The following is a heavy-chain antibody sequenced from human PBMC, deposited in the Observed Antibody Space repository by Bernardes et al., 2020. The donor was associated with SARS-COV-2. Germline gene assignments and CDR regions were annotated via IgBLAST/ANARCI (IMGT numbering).Heavy chain of an antibody. CDR2: FDPEDGET. Sequence: ASVKVSCKVSGYTLTELSMHWVRQAPGKGLEWMGGFDPEDGETIYAQKFQGRVTMTEDTSTVTAYMELSSLRSEETAVYYCATGPSTIRANWFDPWGQGTLVIVSS. J-gene: IGHJ5*02. V-gene: IGHV1-24*01. CDR3: ATGPSTIRANWFDP. CDR1: GYTLTELS. D-gene: IGHD5-12*01.